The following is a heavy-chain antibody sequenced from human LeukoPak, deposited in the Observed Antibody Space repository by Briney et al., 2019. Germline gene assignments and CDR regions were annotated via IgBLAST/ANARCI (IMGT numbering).Heavy chain of an antibody. CDR2: VSGSGGST. CDR3: AKCPLGITMIVVVGRFDY. V-gene: IGHV3-23*01. J-gene: IGHJ4*02. CDR1: GFTFSSYA. D-gene: IGHD3-22*01. Sequence: GGSLRLSCAASGFTFSSYAMSWVRQAPGKGLEWVSAVSGSGGSTYYADSVKGRFTISRDNSKNTLYLQMNSLRAEDTAVYYCAKCPLGITMIVVVGRFDYWGQGTMVTVSS.